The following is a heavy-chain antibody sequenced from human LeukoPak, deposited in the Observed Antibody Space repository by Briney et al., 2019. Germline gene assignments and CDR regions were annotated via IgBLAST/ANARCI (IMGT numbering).Heavy chain of an antibody. D-gene: IGHD3-22*01. CDR1: GFTFSDYY. CDR2: ISSSGSTI. J-gene: IGHJ4*02. V-gene: IGHV3-11*01. Sequence: PGGSLRPSCAASGFTFSDYYMSWIRQAPGKGLERVSYISSSGSTIYYADSVKGRFTISRDNAKNSLYLQMNSLRAEDTAVYYCARDYYYDSSGYYRYWGQGTLVTVSS. CDR3: ARDYYYDSSGYYRY.